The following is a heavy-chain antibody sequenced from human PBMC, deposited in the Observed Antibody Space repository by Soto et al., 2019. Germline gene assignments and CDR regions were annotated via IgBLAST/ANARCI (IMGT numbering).Heavy chain of an antibody. V-gene: IGHV4-34*01. J-gene: IGHJ4*02. D-gene: IGHD3-10*01. CDR3: ARGALWFGIFDY. CDR1: GGSFSGYY. CDR2: INHSGST. Sequence: PSETLSLTCAVYGGSFSGYYWSWIRQPPGKGLEWIGEINHSGSTNYNPSLKSRVTISVDTSKNQFSLKLSSVTAADTAVYYCARGALWFGIFDYWGQGTLVTVSS.